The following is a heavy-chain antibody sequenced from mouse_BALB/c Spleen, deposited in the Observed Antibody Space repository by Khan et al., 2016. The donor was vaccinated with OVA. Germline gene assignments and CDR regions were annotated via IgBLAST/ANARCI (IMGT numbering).Heavy chain of an antibody. CDR3: ARSGITTGYAMDY. D-gene: IGHD2-4*01. CDR1: GFTFSRFG. CDR2: ISSGSSTI. J-gene: IGHJ4*01. V-gene: IGHV5-17*02. Sequence: EVELVESGGGLVQPGGSRKLSCAASGFTFSRFGMNWVRQAPEKGLAWVAYISSGSSTIYYAETVKGRFTISRDNPKNILFLQMTSLRSEDTAMYYCARSGITTGYAMDYWGQGTSVTVSS.